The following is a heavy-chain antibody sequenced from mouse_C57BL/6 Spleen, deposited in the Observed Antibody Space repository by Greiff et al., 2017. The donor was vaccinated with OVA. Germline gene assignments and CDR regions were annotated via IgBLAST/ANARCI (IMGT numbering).Heavy chain of an antibody. CDR3: ARVGRLLPFYWDY. D-gene: IGHD2-3*01. Sequence: EVKLMESEGGLVQPGSSMKLSCTASGFTFSDSYMAWVRQVPEKGLEWVANINYDGSSTYYLDSLKSRFLISRDNAKNILYLQMSSLKSEDTATYYCARVGRLLPFYWDYWGQGTTLTVSS. CDR2: INYDGSST. V-gene: IGHV5-16*01. J-gene: IGHJ2*01. CDR1: GFTFSDSY.